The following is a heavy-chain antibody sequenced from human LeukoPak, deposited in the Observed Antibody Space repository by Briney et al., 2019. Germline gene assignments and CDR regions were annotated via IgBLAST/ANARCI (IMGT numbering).Heavy chain of an antibody. CDR1: GYTFTGYY. V-gene: IGHV1-2*02. Sequence: ASVKVSCKASGYTFTGYYMHWVRQAPGQGLEWMGCINPNSGGTNYAQKFQGRVTMTGDTSISTAYMELSRLRSDDTAVYYCARDQTDRSFDPWGQGTLVTVSS. CDR2: INPNSGGT. D-gene: IGHD2-15*01. J-gene: IGHJ5*02. CDR3: ARDQTDRSFDP.